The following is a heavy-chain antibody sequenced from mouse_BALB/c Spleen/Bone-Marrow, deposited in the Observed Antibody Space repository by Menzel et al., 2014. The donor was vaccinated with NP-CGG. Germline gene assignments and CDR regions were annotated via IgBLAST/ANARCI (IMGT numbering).Heavy chain of an antibody. J-gene: IGHJ2*01. CDR1: GYSFTGYF. Sequence: VQLQQSGPGLVKPGASVKISCKASGYSFTGYFMNWVMQSHGKSLEWIGRINPYNGDTFYNQKFKGKATLTVDKSSSTAHMELRSLASEDSAVYYCARSGYYGSSYFDYGGQGTTLTVSS. V-gene: IGHV1-20*02. CDR3: ARSGYYGSSYFDY. D-gene: IGHD1-1*01. CDR2: INPYNGDT.